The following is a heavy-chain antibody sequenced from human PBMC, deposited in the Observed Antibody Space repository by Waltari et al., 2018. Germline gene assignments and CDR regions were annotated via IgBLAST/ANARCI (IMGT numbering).Heavy chain of an antibody. CDR1: GYTFTGYY. CDR2: INPNSGGT. Sequence: QVQLVQSGAEVKKPGASVKVSCKASGYTFTGYYMHLVRQAPGQGLEWMGRINPNSGGTNDAQKFQGRVTMTRDTSISTAYMELSRLRSDDTAVYYCATELTGEGLFDYWGQGTLVTVSS. V-gene: IGHV1-2*06. CDR3: ATELTGEGLFDY. J-gene: IGHJ4*02. D-gene: IGHD7-27*01.